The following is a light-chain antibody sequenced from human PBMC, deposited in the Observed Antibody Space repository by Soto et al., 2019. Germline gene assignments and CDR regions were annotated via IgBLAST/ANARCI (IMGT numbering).Light chain of an antibody. Sequence: DIQLTQSPSFLSASVGYRFTITCRASQGIRSYLAWYQQKPGXAPKLLMYIASTLQTGVPSRFSGSGSGTEFTLTITSRQPEDFATYYCQQVNSYPITFGQGTRLEIK. CDR1: QGIRSY. CDR3: QQVNSYPIT. J-gene: IGKJ5*01. CDR2: IAS. V-gene: IGKV1-9*01.